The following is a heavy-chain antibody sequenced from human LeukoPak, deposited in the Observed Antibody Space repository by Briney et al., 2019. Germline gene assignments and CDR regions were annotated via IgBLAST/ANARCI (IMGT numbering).Heavy chain of an antibody. Sequence: GGSLRLSCAASGFSFSTYWMHWVRQPPGPGLELVASIKHDGSEKLYEASVRGRFTVSRDNARNSLYLNMKTLRSEDTALYYCAITGEYYSDNAGYGGCGPWGEGTLVIVSS. J-gene: IGHJ5*02. CDR3: AITGEYYSDNAGYGGCGP. D-gene: IGHD3-22*01. CDR1: GFSFSTYW. CDR2: IKHDGSEK. V-gene: IGHV3-7*01.